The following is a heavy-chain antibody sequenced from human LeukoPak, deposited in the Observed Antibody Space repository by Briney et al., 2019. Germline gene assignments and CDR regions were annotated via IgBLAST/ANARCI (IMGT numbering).Heavy chain of an antibody. V-gene: IGHV3-23*01. CDR3: AKAAWMITFGGVIVISPFDY. CDR2: ISGSGGST. Sequence: GVLRLSCAASGFTFSSYAMSWVRQAPGKGLEWVSAISGSGGSTYYADSVKGRFTISRDNSKNTLYLQMNSLRAEDTAVYYCAKAAWMITFGGVIVISPFDYWGQGTLVTVSS. D-gene: IGHD3-16*02. J-gene: IGHJ4*02. CDR1: GFTFSSYA.